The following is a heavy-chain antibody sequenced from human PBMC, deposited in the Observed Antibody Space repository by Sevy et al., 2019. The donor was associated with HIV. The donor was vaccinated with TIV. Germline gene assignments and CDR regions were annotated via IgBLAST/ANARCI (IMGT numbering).Heavy chain of an antibody. Sequence: LSLTCAASGFTFSGSAMHWVRQASGKGLEWVGRIRSKANSYATAYAASVKGRFTISRDDSKNTAYLQMNSLKTEDTAVYYCTRPGSSITIFGVVLYGMDVWGQGTTVTVSS. CDR3: TRPGSSITIFGVVLYGMDV. D-gene: IGHD3-3*01. CDR2: IRSKANSYAT. J-gene: IGHJ6*02. V-gene: IGHV3-73*01. CDR1: GFTFSGSA.